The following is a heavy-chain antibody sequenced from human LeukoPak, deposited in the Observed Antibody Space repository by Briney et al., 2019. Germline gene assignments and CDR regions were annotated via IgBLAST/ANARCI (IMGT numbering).Heavy chain of an antibody. Sequence: GASVKVSCKASGYTFTSYGISWVRQAPGQGLEWMGWISAYNGNTNYAQKLQGRVTMTTDTSTSTAYMELRSLKSDDTAVYYCARDLGYNSSWYPRWFDPWGQGTLVTVSS. CDR1: GYTFTSYG. D-gene: IGHD6-13*01. CDR3: ARDLGYNSSWYPRWFDP. J-gene: IGHJ5*02. CDR2: ISAYNGNT. V-gene: IGHV1-18*01.